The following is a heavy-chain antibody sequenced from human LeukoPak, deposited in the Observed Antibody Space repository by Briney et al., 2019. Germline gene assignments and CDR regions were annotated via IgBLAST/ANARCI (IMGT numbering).Heavy chain of an antibody. V-gene: IGHV1-2*02. CDR1: GYTFIGYY. Sequence: ASVKVSCKASGYTFIGYYMHWVRQAPGQGLEWMGWINPNSGGTNYAQKFQGRVTMTRDTSISTAYMELSRLRSDDPAVYYCARDFSDYGDLNWFDPWGQGTLVTVSS. CDR3: ARDFSDYGDLNWFDP. CDR2: INPNSGGT. J-gene: IGHJ5*02. D-gene: IGHD4-17*01.